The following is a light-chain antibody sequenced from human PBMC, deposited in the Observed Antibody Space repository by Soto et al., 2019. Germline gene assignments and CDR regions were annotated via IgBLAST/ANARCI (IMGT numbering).Light chain of an antibody. V-gene: IGKV1-39*01. J-gene: IGKJ1*01. CDR1: QSVSRY. Sequence: DIQMTQSPSSLSASVGDRVTITCRASQSVSRYLNWYQQKPGKAPKLLISAASSLQGGVPSRFSGSGSGTDFTLTISGLQPDDFATYFCQQSDTTPWAFGQGTKVDIK. CDR3: QQSDTTPWA. CDR2: AAS.